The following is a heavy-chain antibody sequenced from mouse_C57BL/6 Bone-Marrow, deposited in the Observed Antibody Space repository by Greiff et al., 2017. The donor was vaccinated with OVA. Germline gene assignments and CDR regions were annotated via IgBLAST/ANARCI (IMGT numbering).Heavy chain of an antibody. D-gene: IGHD5-1-1*01. Sequence: QVQLQQSGAELVRPGASVTLSCKASGYTFTDYEMHWVKQTPVHGLEWIGAIDPETGGTAYNQKFKGKAILTADKSSSTAYMELRSLTSEDSAVFFYTREEKNSPHFDYWGQGTTLTVSS. CDR3: TREEKNSPHFDY. J-gene: IGHJ2*01. CDR1: GYTFTDYE. V-gene: IGHV1-15*01. CDR2: IDPETGGT.